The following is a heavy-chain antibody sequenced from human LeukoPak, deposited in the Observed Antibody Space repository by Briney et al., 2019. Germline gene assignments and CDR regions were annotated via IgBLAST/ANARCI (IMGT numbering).Heavy chain of an antibody. J-gene: IGHJ4*02. D-gene: IGHD2-2*01. V-gene: IGHV3-23*01. CDR3: ANHLACGSTSCPPFDY. CDR2: ISGSGGST. CDR1: GFTFSSYA. Sequence: GGSLRLSCAASGFTFSSYAMSWVRQAPGKGLEWVSAISGSGGSTYYADSVKGRVTISRDNAKNSLYLQMNSLRAEDTAVYYCANHLACGSTSCPPFDYWGQGTLVTVSS.